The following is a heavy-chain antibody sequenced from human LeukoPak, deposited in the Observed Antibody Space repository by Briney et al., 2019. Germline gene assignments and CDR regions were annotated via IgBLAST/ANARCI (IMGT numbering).Heavy chain of an antibody. V-gene: IGHV3-74*01. CDR3: ARMDDTSGKNWFDP. CDR2: INNDGSRT. Sequence: PGGSLRLSCAVSGFLFRSDWMHWVRQAPGKGLVWVSRINNDGSRTNYADSVKGRFTISRDNAKNTVYLQLNNLRAEDTAMYYCARMDDTSGKNWFDPWGQGALVTVSS. CDR1: GFLFRSDW. J-gene: IGHJ5*02. D-gene: IGHD3-22*01.